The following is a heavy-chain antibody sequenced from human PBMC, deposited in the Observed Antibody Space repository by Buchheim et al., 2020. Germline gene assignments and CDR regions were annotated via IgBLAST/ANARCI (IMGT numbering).Heavy chain of an antibody. V-gene: IGHV3-30-3*01. CDR3: ARGPPEAYCGGDCLDYFDY. CDR2: ISYDGSKK. Sequence: QVQLVESGGGVVQPGRSLRLSCAASGFTFSTYAIHWVRQAPGKGLGWVAVISYDGSKKYYADSVKGRFTISRDNSKNTLYLPMNSLRAEDTAVYYCARGPPEAYCGGDCLDYFDYWGQGTL. CDR1: GFTFSTYA. D-gene: IGHD2-21*02. J-gene: IGHJ4*02.